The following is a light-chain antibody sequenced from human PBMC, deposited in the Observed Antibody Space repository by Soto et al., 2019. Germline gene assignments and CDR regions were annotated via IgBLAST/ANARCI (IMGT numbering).Light chain of an antibody. V-gene: IGLV2-14*01. CDR2: EVS. CDR1: SSDVGGYNY. J-gene: IGLJ3*02. CDR3: SSYTSSSTWV. Sequence: QSALTQPASVSGSPGQSITISCTGTSSDVGGYNYVSWYQQHPGKAPKLMIYEVSNRPSGVSNRFSGSKSGNTASLTISGLQAEDAADYYCSSYTSSSTWVFGGGTKLPVL.